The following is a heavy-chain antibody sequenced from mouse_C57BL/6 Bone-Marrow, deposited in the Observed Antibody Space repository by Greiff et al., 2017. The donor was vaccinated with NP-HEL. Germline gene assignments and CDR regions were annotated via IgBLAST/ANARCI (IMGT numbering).Heavy chain of an antibody. J-gene: IGHJ3*01. V-gene: IGHV1-50*01. CDR2: IDPSDSYT. Sequence: QVQLQQPGAELVKPGASVKLSCKASGYTFTTYWMPWVKQRPGQGLEWIGEIDPSDSYTNYNQKFKGKATLTVDTSSSTANMQLSSLTSEDSAVYYCARRAYYGRSYEFAYWGKGTLVTVSA. CDR1: GYTFTTYW. D-gene: IGHD1-1*01. CDR3: ARRAYYGRSYEFAY.